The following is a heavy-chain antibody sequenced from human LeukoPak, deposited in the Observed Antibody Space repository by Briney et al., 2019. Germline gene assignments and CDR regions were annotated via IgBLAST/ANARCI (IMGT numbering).Heavy chain of an antibody. J-gene: IGHJ4*02. CDR1: GDSISSSSYY. CDR2: IHYTGST. Sequence: SETLSLTCTVSGDSISSSSYYWGWVRQPPGKGLEWIGSIHYTGSTYYNPSLRSRVSISVDTSKNQFSLKLSSVTAADTAVYYWVRGAAYWGQGTLVTVSS. D-gene: IGHD6-25*01. V-gene: IGHV4-39*01. CDR3: VRGAAY.